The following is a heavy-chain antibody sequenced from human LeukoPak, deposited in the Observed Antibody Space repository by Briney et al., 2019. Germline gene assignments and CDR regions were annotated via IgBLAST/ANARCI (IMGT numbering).Heavy chain of an antibody. CDR1: GGSISSYY. V-gene: IGHV4-4*09. CDR2: IYTSGST. CDR3: ARLRAPFGVVSI. D-gene: IGHD3-3*01. Sequence: PSETLSLTCTVPGGSISSYYWSWIRQPPGKGLEWIGYIYTSGSTNYNPSLKSRVTISVDTSKNQFSLKLSSVTAADTAVYYCARLRAPFGVVSIWGQGTLVTVSS. J-gene: IGHJ4*02.